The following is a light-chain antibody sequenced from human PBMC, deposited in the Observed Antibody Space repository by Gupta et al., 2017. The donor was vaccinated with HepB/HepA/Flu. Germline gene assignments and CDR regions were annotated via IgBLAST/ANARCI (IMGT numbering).Light chain of an antibody. CDR3: SSYTSVTTFVF. CDR1: SDDIGHHNY. J-gene: IGLJ2*01. Sequence: QSALTQPASVSGSPGQSITISCTGTSDDIGHHNYISWYQHHPGKAPKLIIYDVTHRPSGVSDRFSASKSGNTASLTISGLQAEDEADYYCSSYTSVTTFVFFGGGTKLTVL. CDR2: DVT. V-gene: IGLV2-14*03.